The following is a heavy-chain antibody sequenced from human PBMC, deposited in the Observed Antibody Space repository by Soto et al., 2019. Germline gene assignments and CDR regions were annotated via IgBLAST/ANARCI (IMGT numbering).Heavy chain of an antibody. J-gene: IGHJ4*02. CDR3: ARSVGSAGWLDY. CDR1: HGSISTYF. CDR2: GST. V-gene: IGHV4-59*01. D-gene: IGHD1-26*01. Sequence: QVQLQESGPGLVKPSETLSLTCTVSHGSISTYFWSWVRQPPGKGLEWIGGSTNYNPSLKSRVTISVDTSKNQFSLKLSSVTSADTAMYYCARSVGSAGWLDYWGQGTLVTVSS.